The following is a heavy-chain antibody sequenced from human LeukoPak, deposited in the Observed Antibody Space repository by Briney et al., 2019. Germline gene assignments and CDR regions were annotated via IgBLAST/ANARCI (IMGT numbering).Heavy chain of an antibody. Sequence: GGSLRLSCAASGFTFSSYWMLWVRQAPGKGLVWVSRINSDGSSTSYANSVKGRFTISRDNAKNTLYLQMNSLRAEDTAVYYCARDSDSSGWSPTGVDYWGQGTLVTVSS. CDR2: INSDGSST. V-gene: IGHV3-74*01. J-gene: IGHJ4*02. CDR1: GFTFSSYW. D-gene: IGHD6-19*01. CDR3: ARDSDSSGWSPTGVDY.